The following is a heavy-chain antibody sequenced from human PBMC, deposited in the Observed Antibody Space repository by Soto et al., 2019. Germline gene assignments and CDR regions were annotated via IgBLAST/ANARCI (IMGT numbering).Heavy chain of an antibody. V-gene: IGHV4-59*01. CDR2: ISDSGVT. CDR3: ARGAGDFSGPDSFDI. D-gene: IGHD3-10*01. J-gene: IGHJ3*02. CDR1: GDSIIRSF. Sequence: QVQLQESGPRLVKSSETLSLVCSVSGDSIIRSFWGWIRQSPGKGLEYIDYISDSGVTDYDPSLKCRVPISVDTTKNQFSLKLTSVNAADTDMYYCARGAGDFSGPDSFDIWGQGTMVSVSS.